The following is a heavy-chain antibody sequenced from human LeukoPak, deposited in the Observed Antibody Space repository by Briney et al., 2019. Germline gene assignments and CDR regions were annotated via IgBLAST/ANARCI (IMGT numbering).Heavy chain of an antibody. J-gene: IGHJ6*02. CDR1: GGSINNYY. CDR3: ARDSRDYGSGSYWDV. Sequence: SETLSLTCTVSGGSINNYYCNWIRQPPGKGLEWIGYITGSIYFSGSTKYDPSLESRVTMSVDTSKNQFSLTLSSGTAADTAVYYCARDSRDYGSGSYWDVWGQGTTVTVSS. D-gene: IGHD3-10*01. CDR2: ITGSIYFSGST. V-gene: IGHV4-59*01.